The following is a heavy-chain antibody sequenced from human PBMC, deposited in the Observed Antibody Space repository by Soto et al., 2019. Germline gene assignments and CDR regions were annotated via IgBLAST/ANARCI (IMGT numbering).Heavy chain of an antibody. D-gene: IGHD3-9*01. CDR1: GFTFSSYA. J-gene: IGHJ4*02. CDR3: ALTTVYAVKYDILTGWGNWNDPFDY. CDR2: ISGSGGST. V-gene: IGHV3-23*01. Sequence: GGSLRLSCAASGFTFSSYAMSWVRQAPGKGLEWVSAISGSGGSTYYADSVKGRFTISRDNSKNTLYLQMNSLRAEDTAVYYCALTTVYAVKYDILTGWGNWNDPFDYWGQGTLVTVSS.